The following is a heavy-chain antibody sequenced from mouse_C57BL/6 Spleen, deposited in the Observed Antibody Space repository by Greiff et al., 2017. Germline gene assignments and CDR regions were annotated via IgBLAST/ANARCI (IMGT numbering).Heavy chain of an antibody. Sequence: VQLQQSGAELMKPGASVKFSCTATGYNFPGYYIAWVKQRTEHGLEWIGGILPGSGGTNYTAKFQGKATITADTSSNTAYLQLSSLTTEDSAIYYCASKAGFDYGGQGTTVTVS. CDR2: ILPGSGGT. V-gene: IGHV1-9*01. J-gene: IGHJ2*01. CDR3: ASKAGFDY. CDR1: GYNFPGYY.